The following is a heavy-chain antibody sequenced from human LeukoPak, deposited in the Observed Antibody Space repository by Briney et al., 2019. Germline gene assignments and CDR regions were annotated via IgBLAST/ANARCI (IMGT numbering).Heavy chain of an antibody. CDR3: ASVHPTDY. CDR1: GYSISSGYY. D-gene: IGHD6-6*01. CDR2: IYHSGST. J-gene: IGHJ4*02. V-gene: IGHV4-38-2*02. Sequence: SETLSLTCTVSGYSISSGYYWGWIRQPPGKGLEWIGSIYHSGSTYYNPSLKSRVTISVDTSKNQFSLKLSSVTAADTAVYYCASVHPTDYWGQGTLVTVSS.